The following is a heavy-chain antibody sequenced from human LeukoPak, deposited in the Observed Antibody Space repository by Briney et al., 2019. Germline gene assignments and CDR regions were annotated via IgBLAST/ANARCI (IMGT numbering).Heavy chain of an antibody. D-gene: IGHD4-17*01. CDR2: IYYSGST. CDR3: ARKSYGDDSSGHPRGAFDI. V-gene: IGHV4-31*03. CDR1: GGSISSGGYY. Sequence: SQTLSLTCTVSGGSISSGGYYWSWIRQHPGKGLEWIGYIYYSGSTYYNPSLKSRVTISVDTSKNQFSLKLSSVTAADTAVYYCARKSYGDDSSGHPRGAFDIWGQGTMVTVSS. J-gene: IGHJ3*02.